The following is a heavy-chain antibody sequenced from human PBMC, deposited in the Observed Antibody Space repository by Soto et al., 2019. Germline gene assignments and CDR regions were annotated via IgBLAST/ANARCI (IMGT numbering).Heavy chain of an antibody. Sequence: QVQLQESGPGLVKPSQTLSLTCTVSGGSISSGGYYWSWIRQHPGKGLEWIGYIYYSGSTYYNPSLKSRLTISVDTSKNQFSLKLSSVTAADTAVYYCARGVTMVRGVIRTPYFDYWGQGTLVTVSS. V-gene: IGHV4-31*03. D-gene: IGHD3-10*01. CDR2: IYYSGST. CDR3: ARGVTMVRGVIRTPYFDY. J-gene: IGHJ4*02. CDR1: GGSISSGGYY.